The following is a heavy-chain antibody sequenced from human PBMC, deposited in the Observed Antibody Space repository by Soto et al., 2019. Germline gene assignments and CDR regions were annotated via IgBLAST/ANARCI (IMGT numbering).Heavy chain of an antibody. D-gene: IGHD3-22*01. J-gene: IGHJ4*02. Sequence: QVHLVQSGAEVKKPGSSVKVSCKASGGSFSAYPISWVRQAPGKGLEWMGAIIPMYGITNRASKLQDRLTITADRSTNTAYMELSSLNSEDTAVYYCAGNYDTSGDYPYYFEYWGQGTLVTVSS. CDR3: AGNYDTSGDYPYYFEY. V-gene: IGHV1-69*17. CDR2: IIPMYGIT. CDR1: GGSFSAYP.